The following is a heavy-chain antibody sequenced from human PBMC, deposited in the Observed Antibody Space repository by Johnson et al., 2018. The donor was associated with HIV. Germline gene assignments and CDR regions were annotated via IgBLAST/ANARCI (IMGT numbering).Heavy chain of an antibody. CDR1: GFTFNSFG. CDR2: IRDDGSHE. J-gene: IGHJ3*01. Sequence: QVQLVESGGGVVRPGGSLSLSCAASGFTFNSFGVHWVRQAPGKGLEWVAFIRDDGSHEDYADSVKGRFTISRDNSKNTLYRQMNSLGAEDTAVYYCARDNIVATADDAFDVWGQGTMVTVSS. CDR3: ARDNIVATADDAFDV. D-gene: IGHD5-12*01. V-gene: IGHV3-30*02.